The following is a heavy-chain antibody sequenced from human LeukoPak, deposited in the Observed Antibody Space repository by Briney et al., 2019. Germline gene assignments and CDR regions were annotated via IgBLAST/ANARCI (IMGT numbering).Heavy chain of an antibody. J-gene: IGHJ4*02. CDR3: ARGTMMPFDY. CDR1: GYSISSGYC. Sequence: PSETLSLTCAVSGYSISSGYCWGWIRQPPGNGLEWIGSIYHSGSTYYNPSLKSRVTISVDTSKNQFSLKLTSVTAADTAVYYCARGTMMPFDYWGQGTLVTVSS. D-gene: IGHD3-22*01. CDR2: IYHSGST. V-gene: IGHV4-38-2*01.